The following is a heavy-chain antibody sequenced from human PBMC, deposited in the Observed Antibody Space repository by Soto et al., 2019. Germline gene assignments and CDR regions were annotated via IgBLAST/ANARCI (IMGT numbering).Heavy chain of an antibody. Sequence: SETLSLTCTVSGGSISSYYWSWIRQPPGKGLEWIGYVYYSGSTNYNPSLKSRVTISLDTSKNQFSLKLSSVTAADTAVYYCARSHIVPRLFVYPYDYWGQGTLITVS. J-gene: IGHJ4*02. D-gene: IGHD5-12*01. V-gene: IGHV4-59*08. CDR1: GGSISSYY. CDR2: VYYSGST. CDR3: ARSHIVPRLFVYPYDY.